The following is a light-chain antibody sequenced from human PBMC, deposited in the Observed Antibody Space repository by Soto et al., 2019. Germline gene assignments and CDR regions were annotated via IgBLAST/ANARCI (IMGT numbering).Light chain of an antibody. V-gene: IGKV3-15*01. CDR1: QSISNN. Sequence: EIVMTQSPGTLSVSPGERATLSCRASQSISNNLAWYQQEPGQAPRLLIYGASTRATGIPARFSGSGSGTEFTLTISSLQSEDFAVYYCQQYNNWPRTFGQGTKVEIK. J-gene: IGKJ1*01. CDR3: QQYNNWPRT. CDR2: GAS.